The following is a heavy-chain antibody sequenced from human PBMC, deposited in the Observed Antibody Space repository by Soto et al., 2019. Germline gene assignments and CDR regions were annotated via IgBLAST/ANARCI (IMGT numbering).Heavy chain of an antibody. V-gene: IGHV4-59*08. CDR1: GGSISSYY. CDR3: ARTPAAAGSDGTDP. CDR2: IYYSGST. J-gene: IGHJ5*02. D-gene: IGHD6-13*01. Sequence: SETLSLTCTVSGGSISSYYWSWIRQPPGKGLEWIGYIYYSGSTNYNPSLKSRVTISVDTSKNQFSLKLSSVTAADTAVYYCARTPAAAGSDGTDPWGQGTLVT.